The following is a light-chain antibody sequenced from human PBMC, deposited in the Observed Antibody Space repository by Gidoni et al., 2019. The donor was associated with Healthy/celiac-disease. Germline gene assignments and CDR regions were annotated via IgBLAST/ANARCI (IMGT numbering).Light chain of an antibody. Sequence: DIQMTQSPSSLSASVGDRVTITCRASQSISSYLNWYQQKPGKAPKLLIYAASSLQSGVPPRFSGSGSGTDFTLTISSLQPEDFATYYCQQSYSTPRKTFGQGTKLEIK. J-gene: IGKJ2*01. V-gene: IGKV1-39*01. CDR1: QSISSY. CDR2: AAS. CDR3: QQSYSTPRKT.